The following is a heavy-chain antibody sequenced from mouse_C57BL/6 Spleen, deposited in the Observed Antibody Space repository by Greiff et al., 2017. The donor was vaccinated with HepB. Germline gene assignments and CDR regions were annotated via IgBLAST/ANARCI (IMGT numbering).Heavy chain of an antibody. V-gene: IGHV2-9*01. J-gene: IGHJ4*01. CDR3: AKRARGGAGAMDD. CDR1: GFSLTSYG. CDR2: IWGGGST. Sequence: VHLVESGPGLVAPSQSLSITCTVSGFSLTSYGVYWVRQPPGKGLEWLGVIWGGGSTNYNSALMSRLGISNENSKSQAFLKMNSRQTADTAMYYCAKRARGGAGAMDDWGKGATVTVAS.